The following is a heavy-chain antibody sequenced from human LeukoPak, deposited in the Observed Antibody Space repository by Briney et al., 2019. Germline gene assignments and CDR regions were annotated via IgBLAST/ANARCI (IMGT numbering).Heavy chain of an antibody. J-gene: IGHJ4*02. V-gene: IGHV3-48*03. CDR3: TRVLYISSWYYFDY. D-gene: IGHD6-13*01. CDR1: GFTLSHYE. Sequence: PGGSLRLSCAASGFTLSHYEMNWVRQAPGKGLEWLSYISSGDGTIYYADSVKGRFTISRDNAEDSLYLQMNSLRAEDTAVYYCTRVLYISSWYYFDYWGQGTLVTVSS. CDR2: ISSGDGTI.